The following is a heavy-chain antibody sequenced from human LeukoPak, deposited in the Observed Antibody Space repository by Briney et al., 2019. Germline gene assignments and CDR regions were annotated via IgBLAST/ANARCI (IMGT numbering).Heavy chain of an antibody. D-gene: IGHD5-12*01. J-gene: IGHJ4*02. Sequence: ASVKVSCTAFGYSLTNYYVHRVRQAPGQGLEWMGEINPSGGSTSYAQKFQGRITVTRDTYTNTVYMDLSSLRSEDTATYYCARGAPTTRIGAGRFDYWGQGSLLTVAS. CDR3: ARGAPTTRIGAGRFDY. CDR1: GYSLTNYY. V-gene: IGHV1-46*01. CDR2: INPSGGST.